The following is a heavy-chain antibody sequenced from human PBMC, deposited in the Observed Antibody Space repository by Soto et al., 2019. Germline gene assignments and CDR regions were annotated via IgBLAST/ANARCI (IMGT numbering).Heavy chain of an antibody. CDR3: AKDRDYGEVGMDV. CDR2: ISGSGGST. V-gene: IGHV3-23*01. Sequence: GGSLRLSCAASGFTFSSYGMHWVRQAPGKGLEWVSAISGSGGSTYYADSVKGRFTISRDNSKNTLYLQMNSLRAEDTAVYYCAKDRDYGEVGMDVWGQGTTVTVSS. J-gene: IGHJ6*02. CDR1: GFTFSSYG. D-gene: IGHD4-17*01.